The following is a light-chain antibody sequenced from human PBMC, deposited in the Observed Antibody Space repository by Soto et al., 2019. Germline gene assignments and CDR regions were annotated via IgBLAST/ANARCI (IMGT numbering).Light chain of an antibody. CDR2: AAS. CDR1: QSISSY. Sequence: DIQMTQSPSSLSASVGDRVTITCRASQSISSYLNWYQQKPGKAPKLLIYAASSLQSGVPSRFSGSGSGPDFTLTISSLQPEYFATYYCQQSYSTPFTFGGGTKVKIK. CDR3: QQSYSTPFT. J-gene: IGKJ4*01. V-gene: IGKV1-39*01.